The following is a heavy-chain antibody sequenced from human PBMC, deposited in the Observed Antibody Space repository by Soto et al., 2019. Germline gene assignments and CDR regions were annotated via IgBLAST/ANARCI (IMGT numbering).Heavy chain of an antibody. J-gene: IGHJ4*02. Sequence: GGSLRLSCTASGFTFGDYAMSWFRQAPGKGLEWVGFIRSKAYGGTTEYAASVKGRFTISRDDSKSIAYLQMNSLKTEDTAVYYCTRDLHPQYNWNDVPLSNYWGQGTLVTVSS. D-gene: IGHD1-20*01. CDR3: TRDLHPQYNWNDVPLSNY. CDR2: IRSKAYGGTT. V-gene: IGHV3-49*03. CDR1: GFTFGDYA.